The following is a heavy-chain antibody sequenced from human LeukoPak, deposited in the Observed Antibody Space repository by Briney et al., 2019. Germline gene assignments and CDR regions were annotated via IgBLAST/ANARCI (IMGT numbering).Heavy chain of an antibody. V-gene: IGHV3-48*04. Sequence: GSLRLSCTASGFTFSEYYMNWVRQAPGKGLEWVSYISSSSSTIYYADSVKGRFTISRDNAKNSLYLQMNSLRAEDTAVYYCARDGWGGAYYYYGMDVWGQGTTVTVSS. D-gene: IGHD6-19*01. CDR3: ARDGWGGAYYYYGMDV. CDR1: GFTFSEYY. CDR2: ISSSSSTI. J-gene: IGHJ6*02.